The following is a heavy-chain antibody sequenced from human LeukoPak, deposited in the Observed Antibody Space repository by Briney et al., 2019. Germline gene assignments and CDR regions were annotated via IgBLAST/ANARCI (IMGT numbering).Heavy chain of an antibody. CDR3: AKERREMATIGVILDY. Sequence: PGRSLRLSCAASGFTFSSYGMHWVRQAPGKGLEWVAVISYDGSNKYYADSVKGRFTISRDNSKNMLYLQMNSLRAEDTAVYYCAKERREMATIGVILDYWGQGTLVTVSS. J-gene: IGHJ4*02. CDR1: GFTFSSYG. D-gene: IGHD5-24*01. V-gene: IGHV3-30*18. CDR2: ISYDGSNK.